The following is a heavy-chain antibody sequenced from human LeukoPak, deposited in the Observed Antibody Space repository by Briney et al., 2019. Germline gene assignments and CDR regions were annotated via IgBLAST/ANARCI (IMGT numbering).Heavy chain of an antibody. J-gene: IGHJ4*02. CDR1: GFTLSSYA. D-gene: IGHD3-3*01. CDR3: AKDGDFYYFDY. V-gene: IGHV3-23*01. CDR2: IGGSGGST. Sequence: PGGSLRLSCAAPGFTLSSYAMSWVRQAPGKGLGWVSAIGGSGGSTYYADSVKGRFNISRDNSKNTLYLQMNSLRAEDTAVYYCAKDGDFYYFDYWGQGTLVTVSS.